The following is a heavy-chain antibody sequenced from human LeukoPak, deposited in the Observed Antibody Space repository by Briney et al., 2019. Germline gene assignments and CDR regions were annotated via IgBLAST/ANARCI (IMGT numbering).Heavy chain of an antibody. CDR1: GYTFTGYY. Sequence: ASVKVSCKASGYTFTGYYMHWVRQAPGQGLEWMGWINPNSGGTNYAQKFQGRVTMTRDTSISTAYMELSRLRSDDTAVYYCARVCEGPVACKGVLYGMDVWGQGTTVTVSS. D-gene: IGHD2-8*01. J-gene: IGHJ6*02. CDR2: INPNSGGT. CDR3: ARVCEGPVACKGVLYGMDV. V-gene: IGHV1-2*02.